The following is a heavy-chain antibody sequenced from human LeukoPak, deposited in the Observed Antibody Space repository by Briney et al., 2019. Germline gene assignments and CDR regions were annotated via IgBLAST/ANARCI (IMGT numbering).Heavy chain of an antibody. J-gene: IGHJ3*02. D-gene: IGHD3-22*01. CDR3: ARGLAYYYDSEGAFDI. CDR2: IYHSGST. Sequence: PSEALSLTCTVSGGSISSSSYYWGWIRQPPGKGLEWIGSIYHSGSTYYNPSLKSRVTISVDTSKNQFSLKLSSVTAADTAVYYCARGLAYYYDSEGAFDIWGQGTMVTVSS. V-gene: IGHV4-39*07. CDR1: GGSISSSSYY.